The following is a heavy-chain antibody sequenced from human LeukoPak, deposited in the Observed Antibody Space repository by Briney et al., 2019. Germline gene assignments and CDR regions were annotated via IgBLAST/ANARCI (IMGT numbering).Heavy chain of an antibody. Sequence: PGGSLRLSCAASGFTFSSYGMHWVRQAPGKGLEWVAVISYDGSNKYYADSVKGRFTISRDNSKNTLHLQMNSLRGEDTAVYYCARPSYSSGWSFFDYWGQGTLVTVSP. D-gene: IGHD6-19*01. CDR1: GFTFSSYG. CDR3: ARPSYSSGWSFFDY. V-gene: IGHV3-30*03. J-gene: IGHJ4*02. CDR2: ISYDGSNK.